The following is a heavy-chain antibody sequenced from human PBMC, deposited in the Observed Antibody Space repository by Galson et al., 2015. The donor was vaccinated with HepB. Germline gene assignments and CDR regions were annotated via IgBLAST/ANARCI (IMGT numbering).Heavy chain of an antibody. J-gene: IGHJ6*02. Sequence: SLRLSCAVSGFTFSIYGMSWVRQAPGKGLEWVSGISGGGGRIYYADSVKGRFTVSRDNAKNTLYLQMNSLTAEDTAVYYCAIDLQGDGVWGQGTTVTVSS. CDR2: ISGGGGRI. CDR3: AIDLQGDGV. V-gene: IGHV3-23*01. CDR1: GFTFSIYG. D-gene: IGHD4-11*01.